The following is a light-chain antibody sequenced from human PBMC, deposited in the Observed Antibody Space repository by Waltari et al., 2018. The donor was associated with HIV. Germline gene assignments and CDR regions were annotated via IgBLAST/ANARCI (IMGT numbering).Light chain of an antibody. CDR2: DVS. CDR1: SSDVGAYDY. J-gene: IGLJ2*01. Sequence: QSALTQPRSVSGSPGQSVSISCTGTSSDVGAYDYVSWYQQHPGKAPKLMIFDVSKRPSWVPDRFSGSKSDNTASLTISGLQAEDEADYYCCSYAGSDTFVLFGGGTKLTIL. V-gene: IGLV2-11*01. CDR3: CSYAGSDTFVL.